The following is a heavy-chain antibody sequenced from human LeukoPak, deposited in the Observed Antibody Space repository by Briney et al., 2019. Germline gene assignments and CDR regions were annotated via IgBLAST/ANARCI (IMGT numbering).Heavy chain of an antibody. J-gene: IGHJ6*02. CDR1: GYTFTSYA. CDR3: ALRQGSGWYYYYYGMDV. D-gene: IGHD6-19*01. V-gene: IGHV7-4-1*02. Sequence: GASVKVSCKASGYTFTSYAMNWVRQAPGQGLEWIGWINTNTGNPTYAQGFTGRFVFSLDTSVSTAYLQISSLKAEDTAVYYCALRQGSGWYYYYYGMDVWGQGTTVTVSS. CDR2: INTNTGNP.